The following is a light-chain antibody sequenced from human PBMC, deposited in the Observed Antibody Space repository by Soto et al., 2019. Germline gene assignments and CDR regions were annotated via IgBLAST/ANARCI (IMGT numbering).Light chain of an antibody. Sequence: QPVLTQPPSVSGAPGQRVTISCTGSSSNIGAPYDVHWYQHLPGTAPKLLIFGDNNRPSGVPDRFAGSKSGTSASLAITRLQAEDEADYYCQSYDISLQNYVLGTGTKVTVL. CDR2: GDN. J-gene: IGLJ1*01. CDR1: SSNIGAPYD. V-gene: IGLV1-40*01. CDR3: QSYDISLQNYV.